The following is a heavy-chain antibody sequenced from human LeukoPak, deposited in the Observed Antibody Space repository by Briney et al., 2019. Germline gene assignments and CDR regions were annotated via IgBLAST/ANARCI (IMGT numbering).Heavy chain of an antibody. D-gene: IGHD6-19*01. CDR1: GFTVSGNS. J-gene: IGHJ5*02. V-gene: IGHV3-53*01. CDR2: IYSGGST. Sequence: QPGGSLRLSCAASGFTVSGNSMTWARQAPGKGLEGVSFIYSGGSTYYADSVKGRFTISRDNSKNTLYLQMNSLRAEDTAVYYCAKDLRGAVAEYNWFDPWGQGTLVTVSS. CDR3: AKDLRGAVAEYNWFDP.